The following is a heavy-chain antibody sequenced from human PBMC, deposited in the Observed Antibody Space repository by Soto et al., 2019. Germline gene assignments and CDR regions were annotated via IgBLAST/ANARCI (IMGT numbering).Heavy chain of an antibody. V-gene: IGHV4-59*08. CDR2: IYNSGST. J-gene: IGHJ4*02. Sequence: SETLSLTCTVSGGSISSYYWSWIRQPPGKGLEWIGYIYNSGSTNYNPSLKSRVTISVDTSTNQFSLKLSSVTAADTAVYYCARLSGYYGYGPLVYWVQGTLVTVSS. CDR3: ARLSGYYGYGPLVY. CDR1: GGSISSYY. D-gene: IGHD3-3*01.